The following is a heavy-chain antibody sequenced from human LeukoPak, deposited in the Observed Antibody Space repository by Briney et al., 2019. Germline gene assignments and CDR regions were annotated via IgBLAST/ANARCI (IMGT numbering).Heavy chain of an antibody. Sequence: SVKVSCKASGGTFSSYVISWVRQAPGHGLQWMGGIIPMFGAVNYAQKFQGRVTITADKSTGTAYMELSSLRSEDTAVYYCVRDYDISGPQKNFFDYWGQGTLVTVSS. CDR1: GGTFSSYV. D-gene: IGHD3-22*01. V-gene: IGHV1-69*06. CDR2: IIPMFGAV. J-gene: IGHJ4*02. CDR3: VRDYDISGPQKNFFDY.